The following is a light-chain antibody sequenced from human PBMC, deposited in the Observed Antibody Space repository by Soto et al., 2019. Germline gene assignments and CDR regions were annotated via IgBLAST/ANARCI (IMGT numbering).Light chain of an antibody. J-gene: IGLJ2*01. CDR2: DDG. V-gene: IGLV3-21*02. Sequence: SCELTQPPSVSVAPGQTARITCGGNNIEIKSVHWYQQKPGQAPVLVVYDDGDRTTGIPERFSGSKSGNTATLTTSRVEAGDEADYYCQVWDTTNPVIFGGGTKLTVL. CDR3: QVWDTTNPVI. CDR1: NIEIKS.